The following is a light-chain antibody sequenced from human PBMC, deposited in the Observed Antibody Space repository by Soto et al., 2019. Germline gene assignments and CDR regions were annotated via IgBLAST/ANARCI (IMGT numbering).Light chain of an antibody. J-gene: IGKJ2*01. CDR3: QQSYSTPYT. V-gene: IGKV1-39*01. Sequence: DIQMTQSPSSLSASVGDTVTITCRAGQSISVHLHWYQQKPGKVPKLLIYAASNLQSGVPSRFSGRGSETDFALTISSLQPEDFATYYCQQSYSTPYTFGQGTKLQIK. CDR1: QSISVH. CDR2: AAS.